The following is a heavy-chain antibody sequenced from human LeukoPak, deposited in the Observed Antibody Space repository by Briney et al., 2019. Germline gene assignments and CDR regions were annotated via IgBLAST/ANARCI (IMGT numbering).Heavy chain of an antibody. Sequence: GGSLRLSCAASGFTFDDYAMHWVRQAPGKDLEWVSGISWNSGSIGYADSVKGRFTISRDNAKNSLYLQMNSLRAEDTALYYCAKVGSIIAAAGTFDYWGQGTLVTVSS. J-gene: IGHJ4*02. D-gene: IGHD6-13*01. CDR3: AKVGSIIAAAGTFDY. V-gene: IGHV3-9*01. CDR1: GFTFDDYA. CDR2: ISWNSGSI.